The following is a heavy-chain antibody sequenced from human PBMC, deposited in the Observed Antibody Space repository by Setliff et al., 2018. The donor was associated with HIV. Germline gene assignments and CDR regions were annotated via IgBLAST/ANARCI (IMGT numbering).Heavy chain of an antibody. J-gene: IGHJ3*02. D-gene: IGHD3-22*01. Sequence: SETLSLTCAVSGYSISSGYYWGWIRQPPGKGLEWVGSIYHSGTTYYNPSLKSRVTISVDTSKNQFSLKLSSVTAADTAVYYCARIGQVWLKDAFDIWAKGQWSPSPQ. CDR2: IYHSGTT. CDR1: GYSISSGYY. V-gene: IGHV4-38-2*01. CDR3: ARIGQVWLKDAFDI.